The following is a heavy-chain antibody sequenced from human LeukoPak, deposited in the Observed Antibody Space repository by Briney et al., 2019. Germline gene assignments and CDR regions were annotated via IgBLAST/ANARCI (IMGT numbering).Heavy chain of an antibody. V-gene: IGHV1-46*01. J-gene: IGHJ4*02. CDR3: AREGVAATGLDY. Sequence: GASVIVSCKASGYTFSIYNMHWVRQAPGQGLEWMGIINPSGGRASDAQKFQGRLTMTRDTSTSTLYMELSSLRSEDTAVYYCAREGVAATGLDYWGQGTLVTVSS. CDR1: GYTFSIYN. CDR2: INPSGGRA. D-gene: IGHD6-13*01.